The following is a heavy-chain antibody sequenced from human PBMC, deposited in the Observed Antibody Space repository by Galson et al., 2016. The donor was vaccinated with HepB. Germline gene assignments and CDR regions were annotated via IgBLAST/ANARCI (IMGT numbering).Heavy chain of an antibody. CDR2: INQDGSEK. V-gene: IGHV3-7*03. J-gene: IGHJ4*02. CDR1: GFTFSNYW. CDR3: TRDASGWSAY. Sequence: SLRLSCAASGFTFSNYWMGWVRQAPGKGLEWVANINQDGSEKYYVGSVMGRFTISRDNAKNSLYLQMNSLRAEDTAVYYCTRDASGWSAYWGQGTLVTVSS. D-gene: IGHD6-19*01.